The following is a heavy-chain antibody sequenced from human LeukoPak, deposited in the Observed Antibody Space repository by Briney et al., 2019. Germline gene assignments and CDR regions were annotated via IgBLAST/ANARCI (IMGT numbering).Heavy chain of an antibody. J-gene: IGHJ3*01. CDR3: VKRLTLGDLSIKGAFAL. V-gene: IGHV3-53*01. Sequence: QPGGSLRLSCAASGFTVSSNYMSWVRQGPGKGLEWVALIYNDGSTHYTDSVKGRFTISRDTSRNTLFLQMNSLRVEDSAMYYCVKRLTLGDLSIKGAFALWGQGTLVTVAS. CDR1: GFTVSSNY. D-gene: IGHD3-16*02. CDR2: IYNDGST.